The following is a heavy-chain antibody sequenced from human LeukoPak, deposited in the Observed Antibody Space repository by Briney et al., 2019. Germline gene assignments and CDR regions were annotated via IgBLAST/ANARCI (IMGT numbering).Heavy chain of an antibody. Sequence: ASVKVSCKASGYTFTSYYMHWVRQAPGRGLEWMGIINPSGGSTSYAQKFQGRVTMTRDMSTSTVYMELSSLRSEDSAVYYCATVFKDWNWDATFDYWGQGTLVTVSS. J-gene: IGHJ4*02. D-gene: IGHD1-7*01. CDR3: ATVFKDWNWDATFDY. CDR1: GYTFTSYY. V-gene: IGHV1-46*01. CDR2: INPSGGST.